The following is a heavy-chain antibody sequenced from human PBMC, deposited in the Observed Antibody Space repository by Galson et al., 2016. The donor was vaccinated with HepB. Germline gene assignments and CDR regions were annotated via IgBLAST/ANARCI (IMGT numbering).Heavy chain of an antibody. CDR2: ISWASAAI. D-gene: IGHD3-10*01. V-gene: IGHV3-9*01. J-gene: IGHJ6*02. CDR3: AKGFGSRSQSTYYYYALDV. Sequence: GTGLEWVSGISWASAAIGYADSVKGRFTVLRDNAKNALYLQMDGLRTEDTALYYCAKGFGSRSQSTYYYYALDVWGHGTTVTVSS.